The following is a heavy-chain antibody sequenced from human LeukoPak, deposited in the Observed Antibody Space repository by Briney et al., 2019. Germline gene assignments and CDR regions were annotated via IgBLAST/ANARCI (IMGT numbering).Heavy chain of an antibody. V-gene: IGHV1-2*02. CDR3: AREVYFDWSLLSYFDY. CDR1: GYTFTGYY. D-gene: IGHD3-9*01. Sequence: GASVKVSCKASGYTFTGYYMHWVRQAPGQGLEWMGWINPNSGGTNYAQKFQGRVTMTRDTSISTAYMELSRLRSDDTAVYYCAREVYFDWSLLSYFDYWGQGTLVTVSS. J-gene: IGHJ4*02. CDR2: INPNSGGT.